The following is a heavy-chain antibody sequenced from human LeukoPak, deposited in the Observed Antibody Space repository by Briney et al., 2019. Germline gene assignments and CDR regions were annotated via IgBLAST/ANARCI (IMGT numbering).Heavy chain of an antibody. V-gene: IGHV1-46*01. J-gene: IGHJ4*02. D-gene: IGHD2/OR15-2a*01. CDR2: INPSGGST. Sequence: GASVKVSCKASGYTFTSYYMHWVRHAPGQGLEWMGVINPSGGSTSYAQKFQGRVTMTRDTSTSTVYMDLSSLRSEDTAVYYGARRTITTWGSVTYWGQGTLVTVSS. CDR1: GYTFTSYY. CDR3: ARRTITTWGSVTY.